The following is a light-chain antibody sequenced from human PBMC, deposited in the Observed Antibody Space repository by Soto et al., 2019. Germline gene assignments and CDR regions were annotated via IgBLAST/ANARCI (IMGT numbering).Light chain of an antibody. V-gene: IGLV2-14*03. CDR1: SSDVGAYDY. J-gene: IGLJ2*01. Sequence: QSALTQPASVSGFPGQSITISCTGTSSDVGAYDYVSWYQQHPGKAPRLVIYDVHYRPSGISNRFSGSKSGTTASLTVSGLQADDEADYYCSSYTNMNTQVFGGGTKLTVL. CDR3: SSYTNMNTQV. CDR2: DVH.